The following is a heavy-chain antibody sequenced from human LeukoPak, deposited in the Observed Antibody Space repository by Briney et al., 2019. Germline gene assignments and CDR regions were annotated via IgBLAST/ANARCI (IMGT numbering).Heavy chain of an antibody. Sequence: GGSLRLSCAPSGFTFSSYSMNCVRQAPGKGLEWVSSISSSSSYIYYADSVKGRFTISRDNAKNSLYLQMNSLRPEDTAVYQYARDLGSTVTTINYWGRGTLVTVSS. CDR1: GFTFSSYS. CDR2: ISSSSSYI. D-gene: IGHD4-17*01. V-gene: IGHV3-21*01. J-gene: IGHJ4*02. CDR3: ARDLGSTVTTINY.